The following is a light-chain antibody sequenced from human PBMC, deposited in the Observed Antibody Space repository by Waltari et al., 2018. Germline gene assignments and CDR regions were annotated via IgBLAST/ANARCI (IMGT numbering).Light chain of an antibody. J-gene: IGKJ1*01. CDR2: AAS. CDR1: QRITYS. CDR3: AQGSSARWK. V-gene: IGKV1-39*01. Sequence: IPITPSPSSLSASVGDSVPITCPASQRITYSLNWYQQQPVDPPKVLIYAASTLQTGVRSTCLGRGSGTDCTLPVSTPQPAELATMSSAQGSSARWKFG.